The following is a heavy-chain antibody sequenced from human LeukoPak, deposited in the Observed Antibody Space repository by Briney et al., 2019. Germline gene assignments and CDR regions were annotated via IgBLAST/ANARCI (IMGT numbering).Heavy chain of an antibody. D-gene: IGHD4-11*01. J-gene: IGHJ1*01. V-gene: IGHV1-18*01. CDR3: ARDKAVTTELTQYFHH. CDR2: ISGYNGYT. Sequence: ASVKVSCEASGYTFTNYGVSWVRQAPGQGLEGMGWISGYNGYTNYAQKFQFRVTMTTDTSTSTAYMELRSLTSDDTAVYYCARDKAVTTELTQYFHHWGQGTLVTVSS. CDR1: GYTFTNYG.